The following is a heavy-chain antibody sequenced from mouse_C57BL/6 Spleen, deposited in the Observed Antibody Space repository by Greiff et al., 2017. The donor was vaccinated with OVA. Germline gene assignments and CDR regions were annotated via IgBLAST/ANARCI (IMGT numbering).Heavy chain of an antibody. CDR2: IRYGGSN. CDR3: ARNGPAWFAY. V-gene: IGHV3-6*01. Sequence: VQLKESGPGLVKPSQSLSLTCSATGYSITSGYYWNWIRQFPGNHLEWMGYIRYGGSNNYNPSLKNRISITRATSKNPFCLKLNAVATEDTATYYCARNGPAWFAYWGQGTLVTVSA. J-gene: IGHJ3*01. CDR1: GYSITSGYY. D-gene: IGHD1-2*01.